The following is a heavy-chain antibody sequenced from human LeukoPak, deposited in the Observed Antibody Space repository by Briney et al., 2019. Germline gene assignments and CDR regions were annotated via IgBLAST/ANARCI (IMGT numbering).Heavy chain of an antibody. J-gene: IGHJ4*02. V-gene: IGHV1-2*02. Sequence: ASVKVSCKASGYTFTAFFIHWVRQAPGQGLEWMGWINPKNGGANIAEKFQGRVTMTWDTSLNTAFMELTGLTSDDTAVYFCAREPPYKGHYNITTCDVSRFDYWGQGILVTVSS. CDR3: AREPPYKGHYNITTCDVSRFDY. CDR1: GYTFTAFF. D-gene: IGHD2-2*01. CDR2: INPKNGGA.